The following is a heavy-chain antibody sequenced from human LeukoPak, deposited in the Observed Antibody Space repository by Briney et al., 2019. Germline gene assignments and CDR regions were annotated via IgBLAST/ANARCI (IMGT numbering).Heavy chain of an antibody. CDR1: GFTFSNYP. D-gene: IGHD4-23*01. J-gene: IGHJ4*02. CDR2: ISGSGDST. V-gene: IGHV3-23*01. CDR3: AKRVSTSGTTVGKGFDY. Sequence: GGSLRLSCVASGFTFSNYPMSWVRQAPGNGLEWVSTISGSGDSTSYADSVKGRFTISRDNSKNTLFLQMNSLRAEDTAVYYCAKRVSTSGTTVGKGFDYWGQGTLVTVSS.